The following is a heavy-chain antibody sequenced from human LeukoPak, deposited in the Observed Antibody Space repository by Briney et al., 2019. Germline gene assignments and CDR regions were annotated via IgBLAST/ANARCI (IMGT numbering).Heavy chain of an antibody. CDR3: ASTTDVVVPAATNYYYYYMDV. D-gene: IGHD2-2*01. CDR1: GFTFSSYA. Sequence: GGSLRLSCAASGFTFSSYAMSWVRQAPGKGLEWVSAISGSGGSTYYADSVKGRFTISRDNSKNTLYLQMNSLRAEDTAVYYCASTTDVVVPAATNYYYYYMDVWGKGTTVTVSS. CDR2: ISGSGGST. J-gene: IGHJ6*03. V-gene: IGHV3-23*01.